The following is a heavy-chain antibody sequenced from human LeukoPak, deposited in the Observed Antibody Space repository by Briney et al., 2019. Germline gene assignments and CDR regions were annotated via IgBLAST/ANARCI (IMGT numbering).Heavy chain of an antibody. CDR1: GYTFTNFY. V-gene: IGHV1-46*01. Sequence: ASVKVSCKASGYTFTNFYMHWVRQAPGQGLEWMGLIIPSDNSTTYAQKFQGRVTMTRDMSTSTVYMELTSLRSEDTAVYYCARDIGGSSWYFFNYWGQGTLVSVSS. J-gene: IGHJ4*02. CDR2: IIPSDNST. CDR3: ARDIGGSSWYFFNY. D-gene: IGHD6-13*01.